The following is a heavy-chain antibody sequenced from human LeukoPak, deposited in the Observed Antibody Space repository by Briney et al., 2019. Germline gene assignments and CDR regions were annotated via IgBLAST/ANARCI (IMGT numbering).Heavy chain of an antibody. CDR1: GFTSTNYA. J-gene: IGHJ4*02. D-gene: IGHD5-12*01. CDR2: LGSSGST. V-gene: IGHV3-23*01. CDR3: AKGAYDYIEIGYFDS. Sequence: PGGSLRLSCAASGFTSTNYAMNWVRQAQGRGWSGSQFLGSSGSTDYADSVKGRFTISRDTSKNTLFLQMNSLRAEDTAIYYCAKGAYDYIEIGYFDSWGQGTLVTVSS.